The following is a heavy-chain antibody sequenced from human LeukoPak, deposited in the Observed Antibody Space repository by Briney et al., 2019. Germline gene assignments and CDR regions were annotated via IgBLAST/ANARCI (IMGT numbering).Heavy chain of an antibody. CDR2: ISSNGGST. J-gene: IGHJ4*02. Sequence: GGSLRLSCAASGFTFSSYAMHWVRQAPGKGLEYVSAISSNGGSTYYANSVKGRFTISRDNSKNTLYLQMGSLRAEDMAVYYCARVIEGYFDYWGQGTLVTVSS. CDR3: ARVIEGYFDY. V-gene: IGHV3-64*01. CDR1: GFTFSSYA.